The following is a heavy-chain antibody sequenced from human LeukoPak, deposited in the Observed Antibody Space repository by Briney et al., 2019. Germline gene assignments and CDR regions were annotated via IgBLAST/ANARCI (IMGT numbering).Heavy chain of an antibody. Sequence: ASVKVSCKASGYTFTGYYMHWVRQAPGQGLEWMGWINPNSGGTNYAQKFQGRVTMTRDTSISTAYMELSRLSSDDTAVYYCARAGEIAAAGTLYNWVDPWGQGTLVTVSS. D-gene: IGHD6-13*01. J-gene: IGHJ5*02. CDR1: GYTFTGYY. CDR2: INPNSGGT. CDR3: ARAGEIAAAGTLYNWVDP. V-gene: IGHV1-2*02.